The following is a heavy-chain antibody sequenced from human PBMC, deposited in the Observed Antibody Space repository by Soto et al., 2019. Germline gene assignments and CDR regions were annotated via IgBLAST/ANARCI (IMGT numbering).Heavy chain of an antibody. CDR1: GGSISSSSYF. D-gene: IGHD3-22*01. CDR3: ATPSAATHYCDSRDRYFDL. V-gene: IGHV4-39*02. CDR2: MYYTGTT. Sequence: QLQLQESGPGLVKPSETLSLICNVSGGSISSSSYFWGWIRQPPGKGLERSAGMYYTGTTFYNPSLKSRVSMSMDTSKSHFSLKLTSVTAADTAVYYCATPSAATHYCDSRDRYFDLWGRGTLVTVSS. J-gene: IGHJ2*01.